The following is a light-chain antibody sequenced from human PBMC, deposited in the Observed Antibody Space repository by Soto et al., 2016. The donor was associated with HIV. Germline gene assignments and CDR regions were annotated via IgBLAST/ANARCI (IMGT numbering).Light chain of an antibody. J-gene: IGKJ1*01. CDR3: LQLNNFPRT. Sequence: IQMTQSPSSLSASVGDRVTITCRASQGIRNDLGWYQQKPGQAPKRLIYGASSLESGVPSRFSGSRSATEFTLTISSLQPEDFATYYCLQLNNFPRTFGQGTKVEIQ. CDR2: GAS. CDR1: QGIRND. V-gene: IGKV1-17*01.